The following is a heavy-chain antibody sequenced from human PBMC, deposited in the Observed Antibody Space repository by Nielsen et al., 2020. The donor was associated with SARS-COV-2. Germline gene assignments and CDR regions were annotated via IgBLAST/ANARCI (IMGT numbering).Heavy chain of an antibody. CDR1: GFTFSAYG. CDR2: IWYDGSNK. D-gene: IGHD1-26*01. V-gene: IGHV3-33*01. J-gene: IGHJ4*02. Sequence: GESLKISCAASGFTFSAYGMHWVRQAPGKGLEWVAVIWYDGSNKYYADSVKGRFTISRDNSKNTLYLQMNSLRAEDTAVYYCARDSSGSYWGYFDYWGQGTLVTVSS. CDR3: ARDSSGSYWGYFDY.